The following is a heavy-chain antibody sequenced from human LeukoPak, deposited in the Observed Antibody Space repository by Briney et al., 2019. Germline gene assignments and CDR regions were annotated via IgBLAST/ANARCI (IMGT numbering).Heavy chain of an antibody. V-gene: IGHV4-31*11. D-gene: IGHD2-2*02. CDR2: IYYSGST. J-gene: IGHJ5*02. CDR1: GVSIRSDGNY. Sequence: SETLSLTCAVSGVSIRSDGNYWSCISQHPGKGLEWVGYIYYSGSTYSNPSLKSRVTISVHTSKNQFSLNLSSVTAADTAVYYCARYCSSTNCYKGGFDPWGQGTLVSVSS. CDR3: ARYCSSTNCYKGGFDP.